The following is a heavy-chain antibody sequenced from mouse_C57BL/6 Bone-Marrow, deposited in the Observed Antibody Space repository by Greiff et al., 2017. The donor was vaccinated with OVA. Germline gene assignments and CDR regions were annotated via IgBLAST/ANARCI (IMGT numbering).Heavy chain of an antibody. D-gene: IGHD2-3*01. CDR2: ITHSGET. V-gene: IGHV12-3*01. Sequence: VQLQQSGPGLVKPSQSLFLTCSITGFPITSGYYWIWIRQSPGKPLEWMGYITHSGETFYNPSLQSPISITRETSKNQFFLQLNSVTTEDTAMYYCAGDTNGYYYVDYWGQGTTLTVSS. CDR3: AGDTNGYYYVDY. CDR1: GFPITSGYY. J-gene: IGHJ2*01.